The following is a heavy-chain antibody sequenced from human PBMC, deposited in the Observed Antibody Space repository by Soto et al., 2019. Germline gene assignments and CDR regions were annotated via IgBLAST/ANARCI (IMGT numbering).Heavy chain of an antibody. CDR2: FSGSGGST. D-gene: IGHD5-18*01. J-gene: IGHJ3*02. CDR3: AKDRFWKLNHKKYSYGSQDAFDI. Sequence: PGGSLRLSCAASGFTFSSYAMSWVRQAPGKGLEWVSAFSGSGGSTYYADSVKGRFTISRDNSKNTLYLQMNSLRAEDTAVYYCAKDRFWKLNHKKYSYGSQDAFDIWGQGTMLTVS. V-gene: IGHV3-23*01. CDR1: GFTFSSYA.